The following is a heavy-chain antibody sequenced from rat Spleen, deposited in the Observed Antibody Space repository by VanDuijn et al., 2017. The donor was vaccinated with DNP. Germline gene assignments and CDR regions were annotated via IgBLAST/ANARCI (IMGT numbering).Heavy chain of an antibody. CDR1: GYSITSNY. J-gene: IGHJ1*01. V-gene: IGHV3-1*01. CDR3: ARQNIVRDWFFDF. Sequence: EVQLQESGPGLVKPSQSLSLTCSVTGYSITSNYWGWIRKFPGNKMEWIGHISYSATTTYNPSLKSRISITRDTSKNQFFLQLNSVTTEDTATYFCARQNIVRDWFFDFWGPGTLVTVSS. CDR2: ISYSATT. D-gene: IGHD4-3*01.